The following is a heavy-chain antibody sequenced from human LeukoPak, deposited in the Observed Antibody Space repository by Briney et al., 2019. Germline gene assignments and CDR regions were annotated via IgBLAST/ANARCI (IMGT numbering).Heavy chain of an antibody. D-gene: IGHD3-3*01. Sequence: GGSLRLSCAASGFTFSIYAMNWVRQAPGKGLEWVSDISGSGGSTYYADSVKGRFTISRDNSKNTLYLQMNSLRAEDTAVYYCARNQITIFGVLVAGFDYRGQGTLVTVS. CDR3: ARNQITIFGVLVAGFDY. CDR2: ISGSGGST. V-gene: IGHV3-23*01. J-gene: IGHJ4*02. CDR1: GFTFSIYA.